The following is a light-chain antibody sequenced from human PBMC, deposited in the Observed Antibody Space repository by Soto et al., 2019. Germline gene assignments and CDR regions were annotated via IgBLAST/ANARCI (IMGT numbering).Light chain of an antibody. CDR3: QSYDSSLSAAV. CDR1: TSNIGAGYD. Sequence: QSVLTQPPSVSGAPGQKVIISCTGSTSNIGAGYDVHWYQQLPGTAPKLLMYSNSNRPSGVADRLSGSKSGTSASLAITGLQVEDEADYYCQSYDSSLSAAVFGGGTKVTVL. J-gene: IGLJ3*02. CDR2: SNS. V-gene: IGLV1-40*01.